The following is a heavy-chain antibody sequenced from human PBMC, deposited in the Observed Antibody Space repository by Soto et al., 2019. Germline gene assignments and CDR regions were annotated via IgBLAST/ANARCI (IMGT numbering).Heavy chain of an antibody. D-gene: IGHD5-18*01. Sequence: SETLSLTCTVSGGSISSYYWSWIRQPPGKELEWIGYIYYSGSTNYNPSLKSPVTISVDTSKNQFSLKLSSVTAADTAVYYCARDARTAIAHYYYGMDVWGQGTTVTVSS. CDR3: ARDARTAIAHYYYGMDV. V-gene: IGHV4-59*01. J-gene: IGHJ6*02. CDR2: IYYSGST. CDR1: GGSISSYY.